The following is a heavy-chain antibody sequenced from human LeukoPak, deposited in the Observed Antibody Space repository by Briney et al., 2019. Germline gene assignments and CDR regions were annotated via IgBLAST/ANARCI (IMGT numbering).Heavy chain of an antibody. V-gene: IGHV3-23*01. CDR3: AKAYSSGWFLDY. CDR1: GFTFNTYA. J-gene: IGHJ4*02. CDR2: ISGSGGST. D-gene: IGHD6-19*01. Sequence: PGGSLRLSCAASGFTFNTYAMSWVRQAPGKGLEWVSGISGSGGSTYYADPVRGRFTISRDNSKNTLDLQMNGLRAEDTAVYYCAKAYSSGWFLDYWGQGTLVTVSS.